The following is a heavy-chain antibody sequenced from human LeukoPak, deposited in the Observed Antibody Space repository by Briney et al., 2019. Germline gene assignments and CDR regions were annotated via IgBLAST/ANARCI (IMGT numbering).Heavy chain of an antibody. CDR3: ARVGDHFHWYLDL. J-gene: IGHJ2*01. CDR2: LYSGSDT. D-gene: IGHD3-10*01. Sequence: GGSLRLSCAASGFTVSTNYMNWVRQAPGKGLEWVSILYSGSDTYYADSVKGRFTISRDSSKNILSLQMDNLRAEDTAVYYCARVGDHFHWYLDLWGRGTLVTVSS. V-gene: IGHV3-53*01. CDR1: GFTVSTNY.